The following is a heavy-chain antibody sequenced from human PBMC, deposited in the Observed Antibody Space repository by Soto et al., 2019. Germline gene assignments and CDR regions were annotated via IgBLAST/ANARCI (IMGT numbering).Heavy chain of an antibody. CDR2: ISYDGSNK. CDR1: GFTFSSYG. Sequence: GGSLRLSCAASGFTFSSYGMHWVRQAPGKGLEWVAVISYDGSNKYYADSVKGRFTISRDNSKNTLYLQMNSLRAEDTAVYYCAKDTQSELLSFGELSPFDYWGQGTLVTVSS. D-gene: IGHD3-10*01. V-gene: IGHV3-30*18. CDR3: AKDTQSELLSFGELSPFDY. J-gene: IGHJ4*02.